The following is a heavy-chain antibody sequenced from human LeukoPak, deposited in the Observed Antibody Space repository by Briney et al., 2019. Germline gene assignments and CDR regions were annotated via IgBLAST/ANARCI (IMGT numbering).Heavy chain of an antibody. CDR1: GFTFRSYS. J-gene: IGHJ4*02. D-gene: IGHD1-26*01. CDR2: ISSSSSTI. Sequence: GGSLRLSCAASGFTFRSYSMNWVRQAPGKGLEWVSYISSSSSTIYYADSVKGRFTISRDNAKNSLYLQMNNLRAEDTAVYYCARDRCCGSRYFDYWGQGTLVTISS. CDR3: ARDRCCGSRYFDY. V-gene: IGHV3-48*04.